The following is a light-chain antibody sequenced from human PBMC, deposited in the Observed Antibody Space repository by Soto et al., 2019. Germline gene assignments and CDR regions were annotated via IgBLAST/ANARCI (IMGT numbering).Light chain of an antibody. CDR3: QQLHTYPIT. J-gene: IGKJ5*01. CDR2: AAS. Sequence: DIQLTQSPSFLSASVGDRVTITCRASQGISSYLVWYQQRPGKAPKLLIYAASTLQSGFPSRFSGSGSGTEFTLTISSLQPDDFATYYCQQLHTYPITFGLGTRLEIK. CDR1: QGISSY. V-gene: IGKV1-9*01.